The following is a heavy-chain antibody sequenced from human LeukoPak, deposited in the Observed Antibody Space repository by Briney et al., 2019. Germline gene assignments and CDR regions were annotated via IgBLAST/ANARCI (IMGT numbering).Heavy chain of an antibody. D-gene: IGHD3-16*01. CDR2: ISWNSGTK. J-gene: IGHJ6*02. CDR3: ARGGGLDV. V-gene: IGHV3-9*01. Sequence: GGSLRLSCAASGFTFDDYAMHWVRQAPGKGLEWVSGISWNSGTKGYADSVKGRFTISRDNAKNSLYLQMSNLRAEDTAVYFCARGGGLDVWGQGATVTVSS. CDR1: GFTFDDYA.